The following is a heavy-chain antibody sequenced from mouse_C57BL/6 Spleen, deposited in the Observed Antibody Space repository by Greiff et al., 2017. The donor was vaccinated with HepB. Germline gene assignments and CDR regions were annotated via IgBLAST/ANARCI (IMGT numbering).Heavy chain of an antibody. CDR2: IDPSDSET. Sequence: QVQLQQPGAELVRPGSSVKLSCKASGYTFTSYWMHWVKQRPIQGLEWIGNIDPSDSETHYNQKFKDKATLTVDKSSSTAYMKLSSLTSEDSAVYYCARYGSSSYAMDYWGQGTSVTVSS. D-gene: IGHD1-1*01. CDR1: GYTFTSYW. CDR3: ARYGSSSYAMDY. J-gene: IGHJ4*01. V-gene: IGHV1-52*01.